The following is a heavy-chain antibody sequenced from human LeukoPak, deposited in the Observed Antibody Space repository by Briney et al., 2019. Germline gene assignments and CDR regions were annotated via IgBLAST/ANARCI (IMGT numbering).Heavy chain of an antibody. J-gene: IGHJ2*01. V-gene: IGHV3-30*02. D-gene: IGHD5-24*01. CDR2: IRYDGIDK. Sequence: PGGSRRLSCATSGFTFSGHGMHWVRQAPGKGLECVASIRYDGIDKYYSESVKGRFTISKDNTKNTLYLYMNSLRPEDTAVYYCARGDGRWQQLRWYFDLWGRGTLVTVSS. CDR3: ARGDGRWQQLRWYFDL. CDR1: GFTFSGHG.